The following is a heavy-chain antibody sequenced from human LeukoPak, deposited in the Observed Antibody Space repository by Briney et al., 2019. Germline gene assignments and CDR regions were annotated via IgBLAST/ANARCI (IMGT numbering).Heavy chain of an antibody. D-gene: IGHD3-22*01. CDR1: GFTISSYG. V-gene: IGHV3-30*18. Sequence: GGSLRLSCAASGFTISSYGMHWVRQAPGKRLEWVAIISYDGSNKYYADSVKGRFTISRDNSKNTLFLQMNSLRAEDTAVYYCAKDRGYYYDSSGLDYWGQGTLVTVSS. CDR3: AKDRGYYYDSSGLDY. J-gene: IGHJ4*02. CDR2: ISYDGSNK.